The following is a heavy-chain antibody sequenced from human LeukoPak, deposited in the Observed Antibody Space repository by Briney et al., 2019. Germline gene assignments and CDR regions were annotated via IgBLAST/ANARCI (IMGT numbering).Heavy chain of an antibody. CDR2: INAGNGHT. D-gene: IGHD2-21*01. CDR1: GYNFNNYA. CDR3: ARGIWSARTVDYYLDY. V-gene: IGHV1-3*01. J-gene: IGHJ4*02. Sequence: EASVKASCKASGYNFNNYAIHWGRQAPGQRFEWVGWINAGNGHTKYSQNFQGRITITRDSSASTVYMELSSLTSEDTAVYYCARGIWSARTVDYYLDYWGQGTLVTVSS.